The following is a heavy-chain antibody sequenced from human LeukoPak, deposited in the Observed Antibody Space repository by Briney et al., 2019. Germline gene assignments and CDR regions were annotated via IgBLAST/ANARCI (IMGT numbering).Heavy chain of an antibody. CDR2: ISGSGDGT. Sequence: GGPLRLSCAASGFTFSNYAMRGVRQAPGKGLDWVSGISGSGDGTHYADSVKGRFTISRDNSKNTLYLQMNSLRAEDTAVYYCARRSGIAVAGAFDYWGQGTLVTVSS. J-gene: IGHJ4*02. D-gene: IGHD6-19*01. CDR1: GFTFSNYA. V-gene: IGHV3-23*01. CDR3: ARRSGIAVAGAFDY.